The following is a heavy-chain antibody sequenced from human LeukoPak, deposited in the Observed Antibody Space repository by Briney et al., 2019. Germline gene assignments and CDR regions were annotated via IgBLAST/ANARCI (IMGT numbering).Heavy chain of an antibody. CDR1: GGSISSGSYY. CDR3: ARRVAAAGSFSLVYYYYMDV. D-gene: IGHD6-13*01. V-gene: IGHV4-61*02. Sequence: SETLSFTCTVAGGSISSGSYYWSWIRQPAEKRLEWIGRIYTSGSTNYNPSLKSRVTISVDTSKNQFSLKLSSVTAADTAVYYCARRVAAAGSFSLVYYYYMDVWGKGTTVTVSS. J-gene: IGHJ6*03. CDR2: IYTSGST.